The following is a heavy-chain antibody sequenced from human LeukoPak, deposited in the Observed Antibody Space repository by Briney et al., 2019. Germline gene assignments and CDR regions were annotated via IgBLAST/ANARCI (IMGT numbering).Heavy chain of an antibody. Sequence: GGSLGLSCAASGFTVRSNYMNWVRQAPGKGLEWVSSISSSSSYIYYADSVKGRFTTSRDNAKNSLYLQMNSLRAEDTAVYYCAKVQRSGIAVAGTLLFDYWGQGTLVTVSS. CDR2: ISSSSSYI. J-gene: IGHJ4*02. V-gene: IGHV3-21*01. CDR3: AKVQRSGIAVAGTLLFDY. CDR1: GFTVRSNY. D-gene: IGHD6-19*01.